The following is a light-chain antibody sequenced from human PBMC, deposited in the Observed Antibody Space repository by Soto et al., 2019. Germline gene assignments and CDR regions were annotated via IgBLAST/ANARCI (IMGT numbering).Light chain of an antibody. CDR3: QRSYSTPPT. CDR2: AAS. CDR1: QSISSY. Sequence: DIQMTQSPSSLSASVGDRVTITCRASQSISSYLNWYQQKPGKAPKLLISAASSLQSGVPSRFSGSGSGTDFTLTISSLQPEDFATYYCQRSYSTPPTFGQGTKVEIK. J-gene: IGKJ1*01. V-gene: IGKV1-39*01.